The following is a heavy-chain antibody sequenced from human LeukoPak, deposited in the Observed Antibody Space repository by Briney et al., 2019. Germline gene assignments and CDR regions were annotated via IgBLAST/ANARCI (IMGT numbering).Heavy chain of an antibody. J-gene: IGHJ6*03. CDR1: GGTFSSYA. V-gene: IGHV1-46*01. Sequence: ASVKVSCKASGGTFSSYAISWVRQAPGQGLEWMGIINPSGGSTSYAQKFQGRVTMTRDMSTSTVYMELSSLRSEDTAVYYCARGGRKQLVEYMDVWGKGTTVTVSS. CDR3: ARGGRKQLVEYMDV. CDR2: INPSGGST. D-gene: IGHD6-6*01.